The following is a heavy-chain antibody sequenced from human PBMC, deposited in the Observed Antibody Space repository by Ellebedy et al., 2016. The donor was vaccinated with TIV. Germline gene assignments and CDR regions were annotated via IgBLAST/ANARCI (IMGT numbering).Heavy chain of an antibody. Sequence: ASVKVSCRASGYTFTSYFMYWVRQAPGQGLEWMGLINPSGGGTNYAQKFQGRVTMNRDTSTSTVYMELSSLRSEDTAVYYCARGDKYYYESSGYYYTYWGQGTLVAVSS. CDR2: INPSGGGT. CDR1: GYTFTSYF. D-gene: IGHD3-22*01. V-gene: IGHV1-46*01. J-gene: IGHJ4*02. CDR3: ARGDKYYYESSGYYYTY.